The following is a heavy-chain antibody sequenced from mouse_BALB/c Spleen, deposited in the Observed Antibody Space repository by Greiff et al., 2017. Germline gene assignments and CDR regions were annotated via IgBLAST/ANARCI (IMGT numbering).Heavy chain of an antibody. J-gene: IGHJ1*01. CDR2: ISNGGGST. CDR1: GFTFSSYT. Sequence: EVHLVESGGGLVQPGGSLKLSCAASGFTFSSYTMSWVRQTPEKRLEWVAYISNGGGSTYYPDTVKGRFTISRDNAKNTLYLQMSSLKSEDTAMYYCARLLLLRYPNWYFDVWGAGTTVTVSS. CDR3: ARLLLLRYPNWYFDV. V-gene: IGHV5-12-2*01. D-gene: IGHD1-1*01.